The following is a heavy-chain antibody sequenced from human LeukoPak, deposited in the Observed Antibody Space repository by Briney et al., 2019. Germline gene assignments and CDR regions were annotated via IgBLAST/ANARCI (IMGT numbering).Heavy chain of an antibody. CDR1: GGSISSSSYY. CDR3: ARGGISFLYP. Sequence: PSETLSLTCTVSGGSISSSSYYWGWIRQPPGKGLEWIGSIYYSGSTYYNPSLKSRVTISVDTSKNKFSLKLSSVTAADTAVYYCARGGISFLYPWGQGTLVTVSS. J-gene: IGHJ5*02. V-gene: IGHV4-39*01. CDR2: IYYSGST. D-gene: IGHD3-10*01.